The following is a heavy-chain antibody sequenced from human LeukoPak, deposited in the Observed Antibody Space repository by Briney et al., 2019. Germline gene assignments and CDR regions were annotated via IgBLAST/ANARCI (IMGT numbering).Heavy chain of an antibody. D-gene: IGHD1-26*01. CDR1: GYSISSGYI. Sequence: KPSETLSLSCTFSGYSISSGYIWVWIRPPPGQGLKWNGSIYHSGSTYYNPSLQSRASMSVDTSKNQFSLKLNSVTAADRAVYYCARGRYSGSNGNYFDHGGQGTLVSVSS. CDR3: ARGRYSGSNGNYFDH. J-gene: IGHJ4*02. CDR2: IYHSGST. V-gene: IGHV4-38-2*02.